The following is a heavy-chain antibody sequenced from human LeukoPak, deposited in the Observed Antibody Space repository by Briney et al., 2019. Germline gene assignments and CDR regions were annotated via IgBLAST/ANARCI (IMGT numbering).Heavy chain of an antibody. V-gene: IGHV1-18*04. Sequence: GASVNVSCKASGYTFTSYYMHWVRQAPGQGLEWMGWISAYNGNTNYAQKLQGRVTMTTDTSTSTAYMELRSLRSDDTAVYYCARDRNPDYYYDSSGYYYWGQGTLVTVSS. J-gene: IGHJ4*02. CDR1: GYTFTSYY. D-gene: IGHD3-22*01. CDR2: ISAYNGNT. CDR3: ARDRNPDYYYDSSGYYY.